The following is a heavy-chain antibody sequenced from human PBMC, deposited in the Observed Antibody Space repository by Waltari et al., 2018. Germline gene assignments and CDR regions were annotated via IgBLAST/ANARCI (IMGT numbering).Heavy chain of an antibody. CDR1: GASIRSSNW. Sequence: QVQLQESGPGLVKPSGTLSLTCAVSGASIRSSNWWRWVRQPPGKGLEWIGEIYHSGSTNYNPSLKSRVTISVDKSKNQFSLKLSSVTAADTAVYYCARVRNEDLWGDSNFDYWGQGTLVTVSS. V-gene: IGHV4-4*02. CDR3: ARVRNEDLWGDSNFDY. D-gene: IGHD3-16*01. J-gene: IGHJ4*02. CDR2: IYHSGST.